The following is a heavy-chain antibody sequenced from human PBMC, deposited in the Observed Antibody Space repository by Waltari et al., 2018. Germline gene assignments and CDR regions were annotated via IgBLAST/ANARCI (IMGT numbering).Heavy chain of an antibody. V-gene: IGHV1-69*02. J-gene: IGHJ6*02. D-gene: IGHD4-4*01. CDR2: IIPILGIS. CDR1: GGTFSSYT. CDR3: AAGGFTVTTDYYYGMDV. Sequence: QVQLVQSGAEVKKPGSSVKVSCKASGGTFSSYTISWVRQAPGQGLEGMGRIIPILGISNDAQKFQGRVTITADKSTSTAYMELSSLRSEDTAVYYCAAGGFTVTTDYYYGMDVWGQGTTVTVSS.